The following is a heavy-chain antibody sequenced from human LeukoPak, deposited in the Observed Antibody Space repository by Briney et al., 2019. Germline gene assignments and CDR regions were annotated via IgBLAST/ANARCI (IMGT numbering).Heavy chain of an antibody. J-gene: IGHJ4*02. Sequence: SVKVSCKASGGTFSSYAISWVRQAPGQGLEWMGGIIPIFGTANYAQKFQGRVTITADESTSTAYMELSSLRSEDTAVYYCAIPQEYYDFWSGYYLFDYWGQGSMVTVSS. CDR1: GGTFSSYA. V-gene: IGHV1-69*13. CDR2: IIPIFGTA. D-gene: IGHD3-3*01. CDR3: AIPQEYYDFWSGYYLFDY.